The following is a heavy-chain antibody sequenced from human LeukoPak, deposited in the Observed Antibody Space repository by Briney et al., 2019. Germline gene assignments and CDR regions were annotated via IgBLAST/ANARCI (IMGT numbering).Heavy chain of an antibody. J-gene: IGHJ4*02. CDR1: GFTFSSFA. CDR3: ARLPGIPTAALPDY. Sequence: GGSLRLSCAPSGFTFSSFAMSWVRQAPGKGLEWVSAISGSGDNTYYADSVKGRFTVSRDNSKSTLYLQMNSLRAEDTAIYYCARLPGIPTAALPDYWGQGTQVTVSS. D-gene: IGHD6-13*01. V-gene: IGHV3-23*01. CDR2: ISGSGDNT.